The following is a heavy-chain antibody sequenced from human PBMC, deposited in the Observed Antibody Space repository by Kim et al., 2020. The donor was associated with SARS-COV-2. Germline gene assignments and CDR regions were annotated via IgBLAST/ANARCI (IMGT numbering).Heavy chain of an antibody. Sequence: NPSLKSRVTISVATSKNQFSLKLSSVTAADTSVYYCARGSHSSTSCLIDYWGQGTLVTVSS. V-gene: IGHV4-34*01. J-gene: IGHJ4*02. D-gene: IGHD2-2*01. CDR3: ARGSHSSTSCLIDY.